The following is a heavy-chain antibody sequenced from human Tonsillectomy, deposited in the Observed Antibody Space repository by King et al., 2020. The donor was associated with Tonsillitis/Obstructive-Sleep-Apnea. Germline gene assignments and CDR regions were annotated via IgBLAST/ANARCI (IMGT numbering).Heavy chain of an antibody. CDR3: ARVLRLLESLSTTYWLDP. CDR2: INHSGST. Sequence: VQLQQLGAGLLKPSETLSLTCAVYGGSFSGYYWSWIRPPPGKGLEWIGEINHSGSTNYNPSLKSRVSILVDTSKNQFSLKLSSVTAADTAGYYCARVLRLLESLSTTYWLDPWGQGTLVTVSS. D-gene: IGHD3-3*01. CDR1: GGSFSGYY. V-gene: IGHV4-34*01. J-gene: IGHJ5*02.